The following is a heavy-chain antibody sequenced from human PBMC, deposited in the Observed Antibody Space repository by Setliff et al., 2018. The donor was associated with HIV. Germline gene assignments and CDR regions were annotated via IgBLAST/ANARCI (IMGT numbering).Heavy chain of an antibody. CDR1: GGSISSGDYF. J-gene: IGHJ4*02. CDR2: IYDSGSA. V-gene: IGHV4-30-4*08. D-gene: IGHD6-19*01. Sequence: PSETMSRTCTVSGGSISSGDYFWSWIRKAPGKCLEWLGCIYDSGSAYYNPSLQSRVTISVDTSKNQVSLKLNSMTAADTAVYFCVRGPQWLVQKGRVYYFDYWGQGALVTVSS. CDR3: VRGPQWLVQKGRVYYFDY.